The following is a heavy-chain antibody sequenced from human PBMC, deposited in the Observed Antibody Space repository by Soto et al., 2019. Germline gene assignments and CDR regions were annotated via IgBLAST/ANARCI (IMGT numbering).Heavy chain of an antibody. CDR1: GGSISSGGYY. D-gene: IGHD3-22*01. Sequence: PSETLSLTCTVSGGSISSGGYYWSWIRQHPRKGLEWIGYIYYSGSTYYNPSLKSRVTISVDTSKNQFSLKLSSVTAADTAVYYCARASIVRSITMIVQDAFDIWGQGTMVTVSS. J-gene: IGHJ3*02. V-gene: IGHV4-31*03. CDR2: IYYSGST. CDR3: ARASIVRSITMIVQDAFDI.